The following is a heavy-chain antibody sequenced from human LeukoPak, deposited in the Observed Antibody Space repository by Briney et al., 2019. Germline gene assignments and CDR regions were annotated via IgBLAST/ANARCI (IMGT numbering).Heavy chain of an antibody. V-gene: IGHV4-39*01. CDR1: GGSISSGDYY. D-gene: IGHD6-13*01. J-gene: IGHJ4*02. Sequence: SETPSLTCTVSGGSISSGDYYWGWIRQPPGKGLEWIGSIYYSGSTYYNPSLKSRVTISVDTSKNQFSLKLSSVTAADTAVYYCARRGSSPPHYFDYWGQGTLVTVSS. CDR2: IYYSGST. CDR3: ARRGSSPPHYFDY.